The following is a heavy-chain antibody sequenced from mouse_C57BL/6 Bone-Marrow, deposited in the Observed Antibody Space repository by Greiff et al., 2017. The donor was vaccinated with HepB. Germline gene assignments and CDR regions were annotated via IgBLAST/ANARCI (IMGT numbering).Heavy chain of an antibody. CDR3: ARRGALTWFAY. Sequence: VQRVESGAELARPGASVKLSCKASGYTFTSYGISWVKQRTGQGLEWIGEIYPRSGNTYYNEKFKGKATLTADKSSSTAYMELRSLTSEDSAVYFCARRGALTWFAYWGQGTLVTVSA. V-gene: IGHV1-81*01. CDR2: IYPRSGNT. D-gene: IGHD3-1*01. J-gene: IGHJ3*01. CDR1: GYTFTSYG.